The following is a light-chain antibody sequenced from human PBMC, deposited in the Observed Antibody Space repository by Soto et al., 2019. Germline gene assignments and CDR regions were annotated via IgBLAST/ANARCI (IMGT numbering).Light chain of an antibody. CDR1: QSVSSSY. Sequence: EIVLTQSPGTLSLSPWERATLSCRASQSVSSSYLAWYQHKPGQAPRLLIYGASSRATGIPDRFSGSGSGTDFTLTISRLEPEDFAVYYCQQYGSSPPTFGQGTKVDI. CDR2: GAS. CDR3: QQYGSSPPT. J-gene: IGKJ1*01. V-gene: IGKV3-20*01.